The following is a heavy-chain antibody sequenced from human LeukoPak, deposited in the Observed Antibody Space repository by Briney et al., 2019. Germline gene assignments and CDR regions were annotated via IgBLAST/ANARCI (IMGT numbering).Heavy chain of an antibody. CDR3: AKALGAVCGAGRSSRYFDC. Sequence: QPGGSLRLSCEASGFTVSSNYMTWVRQAPGKGLEWVSVIYADGTTYYADSVKGRFTISRDNSKNTLYLQMDTLRAEDTAVYYCAKALGAVCGAGRSSRYFDCWGQGTLVTVSS. CDR1: GFTVSSNY. V-gene: IGHV3-53*01. CDR2: IYADGTT. J-gene: IGHJ4*02. D-gene: IGHD2-15*01.